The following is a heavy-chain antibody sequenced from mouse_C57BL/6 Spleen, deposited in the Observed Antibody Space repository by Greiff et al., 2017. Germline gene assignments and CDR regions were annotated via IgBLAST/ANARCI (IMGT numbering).Heavy chain of an antibody. J-gene: IGHJ4*01. CDR1: GFTFSSYA. Sequence: EVQRVEPGAGLVKPGGSLKLSCAASGFTFSSYAMPWVRQTPGKRLEWVAYISSGGDYIYYPDTLKGRFTISRDNARNTLYLQMSSLKSEDTAMYYDTRVYYGSGFGNYAMDYWGQGTSVTVSS. D-gene: IGHD1-1*01. V-gene: IGHV5-9-1*02. CDR2: ISSGGDYI. CDR3: TRVYYGSGFGNYAMDY.